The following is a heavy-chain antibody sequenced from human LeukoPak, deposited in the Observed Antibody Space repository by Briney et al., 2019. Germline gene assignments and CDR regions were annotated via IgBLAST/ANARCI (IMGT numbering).Heavy chain of an antibody. CDR2: ISYDGSIK. CDR3: TRDSARRDGYNFDY. Sequence: PGGSLRLSCAASGFIFSTYAMHWVRQALGKGLEWVALISYDGSIKYYADSVKGRFTISRDNSKNTVYLQMNSLRTEDTAVYYCTRDSARRDGYNFDYWGQGTLVTVSS. CDR1: GFIFSTYA. D-gene: IGHD5-24*01. J-gene: IGHJ4*02. V-gene: IGHV3-30*04.